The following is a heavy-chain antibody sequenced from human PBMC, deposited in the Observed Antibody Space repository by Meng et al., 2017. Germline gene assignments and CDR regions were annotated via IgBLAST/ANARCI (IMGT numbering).Heavy chain of an antibody. J-gene: IGHJ3*02. CDR2: IIPIFGTA. D-gene: IGHD3-10*01. CDR3: ARDTTRVRGVIISPPPDAFDI. CDR1: GYTFTSYA. V-gene: IGHV1-69*06. Sequence: SVKVSCKASGYTFTSYAISWVRQAPGQGLEWMGGIIPIFGTANYAQKFQGRVTITADKSTSTAYMELSSLRSEDTAVYYCARDTTRVRGVIISPPPDAFDIWGQGTMVTVSS.